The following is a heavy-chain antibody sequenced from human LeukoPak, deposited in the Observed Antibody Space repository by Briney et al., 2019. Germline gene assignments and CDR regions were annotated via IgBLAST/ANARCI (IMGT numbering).Heavy chain of an antibody. J-gene: IGHJ4*02. Sequence: KTGGSLRLSCAASGFTFSSYSMNWVRQAPGKGLEWVSSISSSSSYIYYADSVKGRFTISRDNAKNSLYLQMNSLRAEDTAVYYCAKPRCSTSCYAVGYWGQGTLVTVSS. V-gene: IGHV3-21*01. CDR3: AKPRCSTSCYAVGY. CDR2: ISSSSSYI. CDR1: GFTFSSYS. D-gene: IGHD2-2*01.